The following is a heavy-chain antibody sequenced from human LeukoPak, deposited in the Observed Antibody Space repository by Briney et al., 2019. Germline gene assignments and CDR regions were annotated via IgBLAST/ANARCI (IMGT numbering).Heavy chain of an antibody. CDR2: INPNSGGT. CDR3: ARDLERYNWNDGGDY. D-gene: IGHD1-1*01. Sequence: ASVKVSCKASGYTFTGYYMHWVRQAPGQGLEWMGWINPNSGGTNYAQKFQGRVTMTRDTSISTAYMELSRLRSDDTAVYYCARDLERYNWNDGGDYWGQGTLVTVSS. V-gene: IGHV1-2*02. J-gene: IGHJ4*02. CDR1: GYTFTGYY.